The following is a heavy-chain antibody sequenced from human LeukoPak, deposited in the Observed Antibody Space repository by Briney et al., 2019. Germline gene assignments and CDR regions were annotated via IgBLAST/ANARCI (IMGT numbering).Heavy chain of an antibody. CDR3: ARAQGENLITMIVPSAFDI. CDR2: IIPIFGTA. J-gene: IGHJ3*02. CDR1: GGTFSSYA. V-gene: IGHV1-69*13. D-gene: IGHD3-22*01. Sequence: SVKVSCKASGGTFSSYAISWVRQAPGQGLEWMGGIIPIFGTANYAQKFQGRVTITADVSTSTAYMELSSLRSEDTAVYYCARAQGENLITMIVPSAFDIWGQGTMVTVSS.